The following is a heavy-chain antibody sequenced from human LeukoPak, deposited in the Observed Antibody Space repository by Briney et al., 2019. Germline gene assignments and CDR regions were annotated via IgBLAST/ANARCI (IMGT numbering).Heavy chain of an antibody. D-gene: IGHD1-26*01. V-gene: IGHV4-61*01. CDR3: ARHIGGSYSSFDY. CDR2: IYYSGST. CDR1: GYSISSGYY. Sequence: PSETLSLTCTVSGYSISSGYYWSWIRQPPGKGLEWIGYIYYSGSTNYNPSLKSRVTISVDTSKNQFSLKLSSVTAADTAVYYCARHIGGSYSSFDYWGQGTLVTVSS. J-gene: IGHJ4*02.